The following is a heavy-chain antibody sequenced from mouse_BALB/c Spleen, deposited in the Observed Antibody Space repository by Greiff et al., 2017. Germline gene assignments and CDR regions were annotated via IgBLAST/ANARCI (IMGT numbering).Heavy chain of an antibody. Sequence: VQGVESGPELVRPGVSVKISCKGSGYTFTDYAMHWVKQSHAKSLEWIGVISTYSGNTNYNQKFKGKATMTVDKSSSTAYMELARLTSEDSAIYYCARAGYDWFAYWGQGTLVTVSA. D-gene: IGHD2-2*01. CDR3: ARAGYDWFAY. J-gene: IGHJ3*01. CDR2: ISTYSGNT. CDR1: GYTFTDYA. V-gene: IGHV1-67*01.